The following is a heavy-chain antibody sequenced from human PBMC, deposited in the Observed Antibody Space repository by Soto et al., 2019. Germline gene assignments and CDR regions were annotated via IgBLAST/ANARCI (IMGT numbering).Heavy chain of an antibody. V-gene: IGHV3-23*01. CDR2: LSGSGVST. D-gene: IGHD3-22*01. CDR1: GFTFSSYA. J-gene: IGHJ6*02. CDR3: AKGGGSKDYYDTSGYHLYYYYAMDV. Sequence: VQLLESGGGLVQPGGSLRLSCAASGFTFSSYAMTWVRQAPGKGLEWVSALSGSGVSTYYADSVKGRFTISRDNSNNTLDLQMNSLRAEDPAVYYCAKGGGSKDYYDTSGYHLYYYYAMDVWGQGTTVTVSS.